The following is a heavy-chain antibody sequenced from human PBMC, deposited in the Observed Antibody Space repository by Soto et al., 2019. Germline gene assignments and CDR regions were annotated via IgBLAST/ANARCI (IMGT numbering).Heavy chain of an antibody. CDR2: IYDDGSA. J-gene: IGHJ5*02. Sequence: PSETLSLTCTASGGSISSSYWSWIRQPPGKGLEWLAYIYDDGSANYNPSLKSRATISVDRSKNQFSLKLSSVTAADTAVYYCARAVDTAMVWGFDPWGQGTLVTVSS. CDR3: ARAVDTAMVWGFDP. CDR1: GGSISSSY. D-gene: IGHD5-18*01. V-gene: IGHV4-59*12.